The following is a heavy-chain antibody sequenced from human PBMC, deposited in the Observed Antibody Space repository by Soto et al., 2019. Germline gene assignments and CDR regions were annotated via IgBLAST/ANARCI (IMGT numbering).Heavy chain of an antibody. CDR3: AKDLGPYCSSTSCYEIEWNFDY. CDR2: ISNSSSYI. J-gene: IGHJ4*02. Sequence: PGGSLRLSCAASGFTFSSYSINWVRQAPGKGLEWVSSISNSSSYIYYADSVKGRFTISRDNSKNTLYLQMNSLRAEDTAVYYCAKDLGPYCSSTSCYEIEWNFDYWGQGTLVTVSS. D-gene: IGHD2-2*01. CDR1: GFTFSSYS. V-gene: IGHV3-21*04.